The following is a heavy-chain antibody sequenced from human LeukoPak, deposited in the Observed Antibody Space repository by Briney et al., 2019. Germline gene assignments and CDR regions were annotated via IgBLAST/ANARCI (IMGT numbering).Heavy chain of an antibody. D-gene: IGHD3-10*01. CDR3: ARARFPYYRLSGTYYMDV. V-gene: IGHV1-69*06. CDR2: IIPIFGTT. J-gene: IGHJ6*03. CDR1: GGSFSGYA. Sequence: ASVKVSCKASGGSFSGYAISWVRQAPGQGLEWMGGIIPIFGTTNYAQKFQGRVTITADKSTTTAYMELSSLRSEDTAVYYCARARFPYYRLSGTYYMDVWGKGTTVTVSS.